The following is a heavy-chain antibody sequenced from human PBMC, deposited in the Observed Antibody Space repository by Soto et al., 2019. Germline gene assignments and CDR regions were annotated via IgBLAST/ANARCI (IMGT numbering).Heavy chain of an antibody. CDR1: GFTFSKAW. V-gene: IGHV3-15*07. CDR2: IKSKTDGGTT. CDR3: TTVFPQYEEWYYYYSMDV. D-gene: IGHD3-3*01. Sequence: GSLRLSCAASGFTFSKAWMNWVRQAPGKGLEWVGRIKSKTDGGTTDYAAPVKGRFTISRDDSKNTLYLQMSSLKTEDTAVYYCTTVFPQYEEWYYYYSMDVLRQGTTVTVSS. J-gene: IGHJ6*02.